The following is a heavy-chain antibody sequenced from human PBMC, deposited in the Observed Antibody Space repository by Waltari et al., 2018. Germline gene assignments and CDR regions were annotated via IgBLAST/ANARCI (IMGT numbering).Heavy chain of an antibody. D-gene: IGHD4-17*01. Sequence: QVQLVQSGAEVKKPGASMKVSCETSGYSFTSYTIHWVRQAPGQRLEWMGCINAGNGNTKYSLKFQGRVTITRDTSSSTGYMELSSLRFEDTAIYYCARGEESDYYYYYGMDVWGQWTTVSVSS. CDR3: ARGEESDYYYYYGMDV. V-gene: IGHV1-3*01. CDR1: GYSFTSYT. CDR2: INAGNGNT. J-gene: IGHJ6*02.